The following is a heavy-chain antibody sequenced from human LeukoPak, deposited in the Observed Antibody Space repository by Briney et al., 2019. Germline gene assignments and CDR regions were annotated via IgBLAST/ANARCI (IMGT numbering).Heavy chain of an antibody. J-gene: IGHJ4*02. CDR3: ARRRIQLWLYYFDY. CDR2: INHSGST. V-gene: IGHV4-34*01. D-gene: IGHD5-18*01. Sequence: SETLSLTCTVSGASISGYYWSWIRQPPRKGLDWIGEINHSGSTNYNPSLKSRVTISVDTSKNQFSLKLSSVTAADTAVYYCARRRIQLWLYYFDYWGQGTLVTVSS. CDR1: GASISGYY.